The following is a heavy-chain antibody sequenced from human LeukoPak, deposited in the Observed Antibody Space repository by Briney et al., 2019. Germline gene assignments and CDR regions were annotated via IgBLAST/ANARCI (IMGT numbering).Heavy chain of an antibody. CDR1: GYSFTSYW. J-gene: IGHJ3*02. V-gene: IGHV5-51*01. D-gene: IGHD3-3*01. Sequence: GESLKISCKGSGYSFTSYWIGWVRQMPGKGLEWMGIIYPGDSDTRYSPSFQGQVTISADKSISTAYLQWSSLKASDTAMYYCARRFTIFGVVHAFDIWGQGTTVTVSS. CDR3: ARRFTIFGVVHAFDI. CDR2: IYPGDSDT.